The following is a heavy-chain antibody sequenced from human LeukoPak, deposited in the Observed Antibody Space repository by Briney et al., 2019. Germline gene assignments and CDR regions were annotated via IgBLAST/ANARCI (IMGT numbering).Heavy chain of an antibody. CDR2: ISSSGSTI. CDR1: GFTFSSYS. D-gene: IGHD2-15*01. CDR3: ARDLSLYCSGASCYSLNY. J-gene: IGHJ4*02. Sequence: GGSLRLSCTASGFTFSSYSMNWVRPAPGEGLEWVSYISSSGSTIYYADSVKGRFTISRDNVKNSLYLQMNSLRAEDTAVYYCARDLSLYCSGASCYSLNYWGQGTLVTVSS. V-gene: IGHV3-48*04.